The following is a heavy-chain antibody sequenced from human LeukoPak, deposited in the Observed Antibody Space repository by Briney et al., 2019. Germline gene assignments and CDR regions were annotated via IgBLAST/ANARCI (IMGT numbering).Heavy chain of an antibody. CDR2: IYHTGTT. CDR3: ILGGKLDY. D-gene: IGHD3-10*01. CDR1: GYSISSGYY. V-gene: IGHV4-38-2*01. J-gene: IGHJ4*02. Sequence: SETLSLTCAVSGYSISSGYYRGWIRQPPGKGLEWIGGIYHTGTTHYNPSLKSRVTISVDTSKNQLSLRLSSVTAADTALYYCILGGKLDYWGQGILVTVSS.